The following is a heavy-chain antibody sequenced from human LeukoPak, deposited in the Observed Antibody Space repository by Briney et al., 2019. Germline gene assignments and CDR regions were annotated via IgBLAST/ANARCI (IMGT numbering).Heavy chain of an antibody. CDR1: GGSISSYY. V-gene: IGHV4-4*07. Sequence: TPSETLSLTCTVSGGSISSYYWSWIRQPAGKGLEWIGRIYTSGSTNYSPSLKSRVAMSVDTSKNQFSLKLSSVTAADTAVYYCAREDGSIGRAFDIWGQGTMVTVSS. J-gene: IGHJ3*02. CDR3: AREDGSIGRAFDI. CDR2: IYTSGST. D-gene: IGHD3-22*01.